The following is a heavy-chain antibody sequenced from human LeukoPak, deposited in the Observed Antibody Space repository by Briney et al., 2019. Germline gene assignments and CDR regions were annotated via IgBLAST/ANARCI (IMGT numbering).Heavy chain of an antibody. CDR2: INQDGSEK. J-gene: IGHJ4*02. D-gene: IGHD2-2*01. Sequence: GGSLRLSCAASGFTFNIYWMSWVRQTPGKGLEWVANINQDGSEKYYVDSVKGRFTISRDNARNSLYLQMNSLRTEDTSVYYCAPHCSSASCPDYWGQGTLVTVSS. CDR3: APHCSSASCPDY. CDR1: GFTFNIYW. V-gene: IGHV3-7*01.